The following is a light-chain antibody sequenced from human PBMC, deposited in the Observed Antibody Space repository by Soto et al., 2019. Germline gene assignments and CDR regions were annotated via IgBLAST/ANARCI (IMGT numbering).Light chain of an antibody. CDR3: QVWDSGSDRWV. CDR2: NDS. V-gene: IGLV3-21*04. Sequence: SYELTQPPSVSVAPGKTARITCGGNSIGNKSVQWYQQKPGQAPVLVICNDSDRPSGIPERFSGSNSGDTATLTISRVGAGDEADYYCQVWDSGSDRWVFGGGTKLTVL. CDR1: SIGNKS. J-gene: IGLJ3*02.